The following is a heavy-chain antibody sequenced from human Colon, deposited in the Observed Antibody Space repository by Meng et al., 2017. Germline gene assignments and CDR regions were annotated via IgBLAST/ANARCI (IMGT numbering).Heavy chain of an antibody. CDR1: GFTFSSYA. CDR2: ISYDGSNK. D-gene: IGHD4-17*01. Sequence: GESLKISCSASGFTFSSYAMHWVRQAPGKGREWVAVISYDGSNKYYADSVKGRVTISRDNSTNTLYLQMNSLRAEDTAVYYCARDRTHDYGDYVSCYYYGMDVWGQGTTVTVSS. CDR3: ARDRTHDYGDYVSCYYYGMDV. J-gene: IGHJ6*02. V-gene: IGHV3-30*04.